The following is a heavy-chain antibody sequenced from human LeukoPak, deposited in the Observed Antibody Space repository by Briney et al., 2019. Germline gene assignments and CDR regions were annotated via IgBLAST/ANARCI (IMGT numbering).Heavy chain of an antibody. CDR1: GFTVSSNY. Sequence: GGSLRLSCAASGFTVSSNYMSWVRQIPGRGLEWLSIIYSGGDTYYPDSLKGRFTISRDNSKNTLYLQMNSLRAEDTAVYYCARELVTKSLGYWGQGTLVTVSS. D-gene: IGHD4-23*01. V-gene: IGHV3-66*01. CDR2: IYSGGDT. J-gene: IGHJ4*02. CDR3: ARELVTKSLGY.